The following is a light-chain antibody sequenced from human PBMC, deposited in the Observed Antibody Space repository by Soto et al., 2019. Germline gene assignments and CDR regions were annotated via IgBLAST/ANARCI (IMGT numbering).Light chain of an antibody. V-gene: IGLV2-14*03. J-gene: IGLJ1*01. CDR2: DVT. CDR1: SSDVGGYNY. CDR3: SSYTTSNTRQIV. Sequence: SVLTKPASVSGSPGQSITISCTGTSSDVGGYNYVSWYQHHPGKAPKLIIYDVTNRPSGVSNPFSGSKSGNTASLTISGLQPEDEADYYCSSYTTSNTRQIVFGTGTKLTVL.